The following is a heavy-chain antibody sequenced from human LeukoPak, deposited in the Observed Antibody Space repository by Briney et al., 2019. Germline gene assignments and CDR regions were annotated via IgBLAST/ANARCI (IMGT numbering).Heavy chain of an antibody. CDR1: GFTFSSYA. D-gene: IGHD3-22*01. J-gene: IGHJ2*01. CDR3: AKPSLYYYDTSGYYRYWYFDL. V-gene: IGHV3-30*02. CDR2: IRYDGSNK. Sequence: GGSLRLSCAASGFTFSSYAMSWVRQAPGKGLEWVAFIRYDGSNKYYADSVKGRFTSSRDNSKNTLYLQMNSLRAEDTAVYYCAKPSLYYYDTSGYYRYWYFDLWGRGALVTVSS.